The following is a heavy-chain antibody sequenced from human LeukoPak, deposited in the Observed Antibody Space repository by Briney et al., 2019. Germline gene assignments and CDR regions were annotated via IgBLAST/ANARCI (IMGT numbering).Heavy chain of an antibody. CDR3: AREPPRRNIVVVVAATVEAFDI. J-gene: IGHJ3*02. CDR1: GGSISSYY. D-gene: IGHD2-15*01. CDR2: IYTSGST. Sequence: PSETPSLTCTVSGGSISSYYWSWIRQPAGNGLEWIGRIYTSGSTNHNPSLKSRVTMSVDTSKNQFSLKLSSVTAADTAVYYCAREPPRRNIVVVVAATVEAFDIWGQGTMVTVSS. V-gene: IGHV4-4*07.